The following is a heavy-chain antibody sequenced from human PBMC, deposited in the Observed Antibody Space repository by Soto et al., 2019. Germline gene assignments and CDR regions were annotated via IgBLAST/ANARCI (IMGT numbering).Heavy chain of an antibody. D-gene: IGHD6-13*01. CDR1: GGPISSSDW. V-gene: IGHV4-4*02. Sequence: PSETLSLTCAVSGGPISSSDWWSWVRQPPEKGLEWIGEIYHTGSLNYNPSFKSRVTLSVDKSKNQFSLKMTSLTAADTAVYYCARSSPTLDRTTWYWFDPWGQGIPVTVSS. J-gene: IGHJ5*02. CDR3: ARSSPTLDRTTWYWFDP. CDR2: IYHTGSL.